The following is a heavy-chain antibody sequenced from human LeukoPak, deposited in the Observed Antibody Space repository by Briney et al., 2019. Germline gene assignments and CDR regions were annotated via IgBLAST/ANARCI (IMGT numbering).Heavy chain of an antibody. J-gene: IGHJ5*02. CDR3: ARDATGGSGSYIWFDP. CDR2: ISSSGNTI. Sequence: SGGSLRLSCAASGFTFSDYYMSWIRQAPGKGLEWVSYISSSGNTIYYADSVKGGFTISRANAKNSLYLQMNSLRAEDTAVYYCARDATGGSGSYIWFDPWGQGTLVTVSS. D-gene: IGHD3-10*01. CDR1: GFTFSDYY. V-gene: IGHV3-11*01.